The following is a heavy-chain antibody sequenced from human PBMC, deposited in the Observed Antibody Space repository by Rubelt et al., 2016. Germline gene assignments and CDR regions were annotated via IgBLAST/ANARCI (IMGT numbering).Heavy chain of an antibody. J-gene: IGHJ4*02. Sequence: QVQLVQSGAEVKKPGASVKVSCKASGYTFTSYYMHWVRQAPGQGLEWMVIIHPSGGSTSYAQKFQGRVTMTRDTSTSTVDMELSSLRSDDTAVYYCARQSFSSGPHFGYWGQGTLVTVSS. CDR1: GYTFTSYY. V-gene: IGHV1-46*01. CDR2: IHPSGGST. CDR3: ARQSFSSGPHFGY. D-gene: IGHD3-3*02.